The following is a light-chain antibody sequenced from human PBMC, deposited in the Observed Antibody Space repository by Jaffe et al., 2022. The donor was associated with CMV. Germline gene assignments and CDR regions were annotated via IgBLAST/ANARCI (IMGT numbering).Light chain of an antibody. CDR1: GSSFESH. J-gene: IGLJ2*01. CDR2: ESI. V-gene: IGLV1-51*02. Sequence: QSVLTQPPSVSAAPGQKVTISCSGSGSSFESHVSWYQHPPGSAPKLLIFESIQRPSGIPNRFSGSKSGTSATLAITGLLAEDEADYYCVTWDSSLRAVLFGGGTKLTVL. CDR3: VTWDSSLRAVL.